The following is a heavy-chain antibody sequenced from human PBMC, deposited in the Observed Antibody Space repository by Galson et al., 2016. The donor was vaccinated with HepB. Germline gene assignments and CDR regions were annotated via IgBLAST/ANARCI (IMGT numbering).Heavy chain of an antibody. CDR2: VFSNGNT. Sequence: SETLSLTCTVSGGSISSSTYYWGWVRQPPGKGLEWIGNVFSNGNTYHTPSLKSRLTISVDTSKNQFSLRLTSLTAADTAVYYCARPNTGSYSFDHWGQGTPVIVSS. J-gene: IGHJ4*02. CDR1: GGSISSSTYY. V-gene: IGHV4-39*01. D-gene: IGHD1-26*01. CDR3: ARPNTGSYSFDH.